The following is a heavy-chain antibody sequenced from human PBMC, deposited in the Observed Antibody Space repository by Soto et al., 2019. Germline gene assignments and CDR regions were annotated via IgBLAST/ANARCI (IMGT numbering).Heavy chain of an antibody. CDR2: ISSSSSTI. CDR1: GFTFSSYS. J-gene: IGHJ4*02. V-gene: IGHV3-48*01. CDR3: AREGWPFDY. Sequence: EVQLVESGGGLVQPGGSLRLSCAASGFTFSSYSMHWVRQAPGKGLEWVSYISSSSSTIYYADSGKGRFTISRDNAKNSLYLQMNSLRAEDTAVYYCAREGWPFDYWGQGTLVTVSS.